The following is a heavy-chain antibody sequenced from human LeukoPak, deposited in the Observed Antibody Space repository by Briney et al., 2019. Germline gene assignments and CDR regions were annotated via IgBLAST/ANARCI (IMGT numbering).Heavy chain of an antibody. CDR3: ARDLDTAMVTRAFDI. Sequence: SETLSLTCTVSGGSISSYYWSWIRQPPGKGLEWIGSIYHSGSTYYNPSLKSRVTISVDTSKNQFSLKLSSVTAADTAVYYCARDLDTAMVTRAFDIWGQGTMVTVSS. CDR1: GGSISSYY. V-gene: IGHV4-38-2*02. D-gene: IGHD5-18*01. CDR2: IYHSGST. J-gene: IGHJ3*02.